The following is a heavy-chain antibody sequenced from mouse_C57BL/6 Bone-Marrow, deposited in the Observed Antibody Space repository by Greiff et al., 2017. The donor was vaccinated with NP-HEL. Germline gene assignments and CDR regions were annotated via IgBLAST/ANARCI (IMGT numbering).Heavy chain of an antibody. D-gene: IGHD6-1*01. CDR3: ARKFLSYAMDY. CDR1: GYTFTSYW. V-gene: IGHV1-64*01. J-gene: IGHJ4*01. CDR2: IHPNSGST. Sequence: QVQLQQSGAELVKPGASVKLSCKASGYTFTSYWMHWVKQRPGQGLEWIGMIHPNSGSTNYNEKFKSKATLTVDKSSSTAYMQLSSLTSEDSAVYYCARKFLSYAMDYWGQGTSVTVSS.